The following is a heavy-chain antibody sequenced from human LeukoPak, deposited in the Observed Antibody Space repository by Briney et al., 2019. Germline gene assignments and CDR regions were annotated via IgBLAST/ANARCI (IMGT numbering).Heavy chain of an antibody. CDR3: ARGVRYYGSGSYYSTPLFDY. CDR1: GGSFSGYY. CDR2: INHSGST. D-gene: IGHD3-10*01. V-gene: IGHV4-34*01. J-gene: IGHJ4*02. Sequence: SETLSLTCAVYGGSFSGYYWSWIRQPPVKGLEWIGEINHSGSTNYNPSLKSRVTISVDTSKNQFSLKLSSVTAADTAVYYCARGVRYYGSGSYYSTPLFDYWGQGTLVTVSS.